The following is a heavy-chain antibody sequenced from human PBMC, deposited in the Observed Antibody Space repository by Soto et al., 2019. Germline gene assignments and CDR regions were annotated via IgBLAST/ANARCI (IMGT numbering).Heavy chain of an antibody. D-gene: IGHD6-19*01. Sequence: PGESLKISCKGSGYSFTSYWIGWVRQMPGKGLEWMGIIYPGDSETRYSPSFQGQVTISADKSISTAYLQWSSLKASDTAMYYCARIPPHSSGWYWFDPWGQGTLVTVSS. CDR3: ARIPPHSSGWYWFDP. J-gene: IGHJ5*02. CDR1: GYSFTSYW. V-gene: IGHV5-51*01. CDR2: IYPGDSET.